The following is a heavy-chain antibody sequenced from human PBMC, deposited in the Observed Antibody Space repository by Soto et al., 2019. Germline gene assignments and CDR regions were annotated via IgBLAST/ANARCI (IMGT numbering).Heavy chain of an antibody. J-gene: IGHJ5*02. CDR1: CAAVKSGNYY. D-gene: IGHD2-21*01. CDR2: IYVTGAV. V-gene: IGHV4-31*03. CDR3: ARLRIATNNYKWFDP. Sequence: SETLSLTCSVSCAAVKSGNYYGRWIRQVPGKGLEWIGHIYVTGAVDYNPSLRDRITISQDTSERQFSLNLRLVTAADTAVYYCARLRIATNNYKWFDPWGQGTLVTVSS.